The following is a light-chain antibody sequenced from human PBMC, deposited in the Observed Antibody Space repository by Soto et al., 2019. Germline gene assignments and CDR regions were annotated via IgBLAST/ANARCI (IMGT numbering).Light chain of an antibody. CDR3: ATWDDSVYV. Sequence: QSALTQPASVSGSPGQSITISCTGISSDVGRSNYVSWYQQHPGKAPKLMIYDLINRPSGVSDRFSGSKSGNTASLTISGLQAEDEADYYCATWDDSVYVFGTGTKLTVL. CDR2: DLI. V-gene: IGLV2-14*03. CDR1: SSDVGRSNY. J-gene: IGLJ1*01.